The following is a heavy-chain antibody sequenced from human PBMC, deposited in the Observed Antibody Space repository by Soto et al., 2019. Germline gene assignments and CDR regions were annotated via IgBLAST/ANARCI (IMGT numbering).Heavy chain of an antibody. CDR3: ARAVAGLDFDY. CDR2: IYHTGST. J-gene: IGHJ4*02. CDR1: NGSISSSNW. V-gene: IGHV4-4*02. D-gene: IGHD6-19*01. Sequence: QLHESGPGLVKPSGTLSLTCAVSNGSISSSNWWNWVRQPPGMELEWIGEIYHTGSTNYNPSLKSRVTISVDKSKNQFSLRLNSVTAADTAVYYCARAVAGLDFDYWGQGTLVTVSS.